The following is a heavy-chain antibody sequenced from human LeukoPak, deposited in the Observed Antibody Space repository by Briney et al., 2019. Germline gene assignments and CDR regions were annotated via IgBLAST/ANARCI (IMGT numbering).Heavy chain of an antibody. V-gene: IGHV4-61*02. CDR3: ARWHCSSTSCYAGV. CDR2: IYTSGST. J-gene: IGHJ4*02. CDR1: GGSISSGSYY. D-gene: IGHD2-2*01. Sequence: PSETLSLTCPVSGGSISSGSYYWSWIRQPAGKGLEWIGRIYTSGSTNYSPSLMSRVTISVDTSKNQFSLKLSSVTAADTAVYYCARWHCSSTSCYAGVWGQGTLVTVSS.